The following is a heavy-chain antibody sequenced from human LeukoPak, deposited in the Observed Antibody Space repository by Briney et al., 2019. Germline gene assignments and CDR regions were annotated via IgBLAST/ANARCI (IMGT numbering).Heavy chain of an antibody. CDR1: GYTFTDYG. Sequence: ASVKVSCKASGYTFTDYGVTWVRQAPGQGLEWGGCISTYNGHTEYAQNLQGRVTMTTDTSTSTAYMELRSLRYDDTAVYYCARDKGAWFYYYYMDVWGKGTTVTVSS. J-gene: IGHJ6*03. CDR3: ARDKGAWFYYYYMDV. D-gene: IGHD6-19*01. V-gene: IGHV1-18*01. CDR2: ISTYNGHT.